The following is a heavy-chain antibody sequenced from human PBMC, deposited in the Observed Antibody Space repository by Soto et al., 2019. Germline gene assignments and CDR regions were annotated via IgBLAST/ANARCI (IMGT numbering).Heavy chain of an antibody. CDR3: ARELGGTTVNTLFDH. D-gene: IGHD4-17*01. CDR1: GYTFTRYY. Sequence: QVQLVQSGAEVKKPGASVKVSCKASGYTFTRYYIHWVRQAPGQGLEWMGIVNPSGDNTNYAQKFPGRCTMTRATSTKTVHMELSSLSSEDTAVYFCARELGGTTVNTLFDHWGQGTVVTVSS. V-gene: IGHV1-46*01. CDR2: VNPSGDNT. J-gene: IGHJ4*02.